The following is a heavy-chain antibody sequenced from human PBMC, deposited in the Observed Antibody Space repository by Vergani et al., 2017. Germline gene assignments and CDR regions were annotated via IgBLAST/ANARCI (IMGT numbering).Heavy chain of an antibody. CDR1: GYSFTSYW. D-gene: IGHD5-24*01. Sequence: EVQLVQSGVEVKTPGESLRISCKGSGYSFTSYWISWVRQVPGKGLEWMGRIDPSDSYTNYSPSFQGHVTISADKSISTAYLQWSGLKASDTAMYDCARLGRMAYWYFERWGRGTLVTGSS. V-gene: IGHV5-10-1*03. J-gene: IGHJ2*01. CDR3: ARLGRMAYWYFER. CDR2: IDPSDSYT.